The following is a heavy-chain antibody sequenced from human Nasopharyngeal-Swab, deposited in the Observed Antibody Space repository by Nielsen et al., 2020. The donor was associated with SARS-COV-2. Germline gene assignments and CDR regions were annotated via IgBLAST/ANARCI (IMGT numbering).Heavy chain of an antibody. J-gene: IGHJ6*02. D-gene: IGHD2-8*01. Sequence: VRQAPGKGLEWMAVISYDGIKKYYADSVKGRFTLSRDNSKNTLYLQMNSLRTEDTVVYYCAKDHQLIRNYYYYDMDVWGQGTTVTVSS. CDR3: AKDHQLIRNYYYYDMDV. V-gene: IGHV3-30*18. CDR2: ISYDGIKK.